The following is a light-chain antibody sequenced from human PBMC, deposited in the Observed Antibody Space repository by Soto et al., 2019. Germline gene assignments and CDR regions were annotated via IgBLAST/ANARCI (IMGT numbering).Light chain of an antibody. CDR3: QKFFFSPLT. CDR1: QGISSH. J-gene: IGKJ4*01. V-gene: IGKV1-8*01. CDR2: TAS. Sequence: AIRMTQSPSSFSASTGDRVTITCRASQGISSHLAWYQVKPGKAPRLLIYTASYLESGVPSRFSGSGSGTVFTPTISPRLCEYCAFYYCQKFFFSPLTFGGGTRVEIK.